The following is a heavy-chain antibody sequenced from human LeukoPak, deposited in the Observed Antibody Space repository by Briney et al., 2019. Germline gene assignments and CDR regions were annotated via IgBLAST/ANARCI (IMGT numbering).Heavy chain of an antibody. V-gene: IGHV1-46*01. J-gene: IGHJ4*02. CDR3: ARDSIGSSGWTGLGY. Sequence: ASVKVSCKASGYTFTSHCIHWVRQAPGQGLEWMGLIHPSDGVTTYAQNFQGRVTVTRDTSTSTVYMELSSLRSEDTAVYYCARDSIGSSGWTGLGYWGQGTLVTASS. D-gene: IGHD6-19*01. CDR1: GYTFTSHC. CDR2: IHPSDGVT.